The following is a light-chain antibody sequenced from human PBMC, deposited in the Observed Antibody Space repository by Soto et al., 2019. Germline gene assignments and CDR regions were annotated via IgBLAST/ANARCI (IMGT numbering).Light chain of an antibody. J-gene: IGKJ2*01. CDR3: KQGTPSPPYT. CDR2: KVS. CDR1: QSLAYSDGNTY. Sequence: DVVMTQSPLSLPVTLGQPTSISCRSSQSLAYSDGNTYLNWFQHRPGQSPRRLIYKVSNRDSGIPDRFSGSGSGTDFTLKISRVEAEDVEVYYCKQGTPSPPYTFGQGTKLEIK. V-gene: IGKV2-30*01.